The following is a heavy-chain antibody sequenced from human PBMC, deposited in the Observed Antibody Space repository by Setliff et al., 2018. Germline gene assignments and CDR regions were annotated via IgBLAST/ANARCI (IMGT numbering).Heavy chain of an antibody. Sequence: GASVKVSCKASGYTFTSYDINWVRQATGQGLEWMGWMNPNSGNTGYAQKFQGRVTMTRNTSISTAYMELSSLRSEDTAVYYCARSEKQTYYYDSTGWMEAFDIWGQGTMVTVSS. CDR2: MNPNSGNT. J-gene: IGHJ3*02. CDR1: GYTFTSYD. CDR3: ARSEKQTYYYDSTGWMEAFDI. V-gene: IGHV1-8*02. D-gene: IGHD3-22*01.